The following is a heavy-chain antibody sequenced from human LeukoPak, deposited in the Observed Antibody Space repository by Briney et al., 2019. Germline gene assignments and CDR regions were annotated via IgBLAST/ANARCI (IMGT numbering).Heavy chain of an antibody. J-gene: IGHJ5*02. V-gene: IGHV1-2*02. CDR1: GYTFTGYY. Sequence: ASVKVSCKASGYTFTGYYMHWVRQAPGQGLEWMGWINPNSGGTNYAQKFQGRVTMTRDTSISTTYMELSRLRSDDTAVYYCARSLRSGGSDPLQNWFDPWGQGTLVTVSS. D-gene: IGHD2-15*01. CDR2: INPNSGGT. CDR3: ARSLRSGGSDPLQNWFDP.